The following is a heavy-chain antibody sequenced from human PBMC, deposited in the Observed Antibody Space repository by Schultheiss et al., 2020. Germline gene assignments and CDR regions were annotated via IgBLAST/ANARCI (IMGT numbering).Heavy chain of an antibody. J-gene: IGHJ6*02. CDR1: GYTFTSYG. Sequence: ASVKVSCKASGYTFTSYGFSWVRQAPGQGLEWMGWMNPNSGNTGYAQKFQGRVTMTRNTSISTAYMELSSLRSDDTAVYYCARYYYGMDVWGQGTTVTVSS. V-gene: IGHV1-8*02. CDR3: ARYYYGMDV. CDR2: MNPNSGNT.